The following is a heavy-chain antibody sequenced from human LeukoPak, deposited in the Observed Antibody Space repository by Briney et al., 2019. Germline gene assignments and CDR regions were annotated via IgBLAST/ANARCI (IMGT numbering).Heavy chain of an antibody. D-gene: IGHD3-22*01. Sequence: SETLSLTCTVSGGSISSSSYYWGWIRQPPGKGLEWIGYIYHSGSTNYNPSLKSRVTISVDTSNNQFSLRLPSVTAADTAMYYCARMAYYDSISYYVDYWGQGTLVTVSS. CDR3: ARMAYYDSISYYVDY. V-gene: IGHV4-39*07. CDR1: GGSISSSSYY. J-gene: IGHJ4*02. CDR2: IYHSGST.